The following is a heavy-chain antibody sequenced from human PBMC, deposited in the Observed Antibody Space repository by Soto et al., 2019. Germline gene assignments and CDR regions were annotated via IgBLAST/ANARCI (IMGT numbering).Heavy chain of an antibody. CDR3: GRDNRNTYGGSDCYFYFDY. Sequence: EVQLVESGGGLVKPGGSLRLSCAASGITFSSYSMNWVRQAPGKGLEWVSSISSSSSYIYYADSVKGRFTISRDNAKKSLYLEMSRLSAEDTAVYYCGRDNRNTYGGSDCYFYFDYWGQGTLVTVSS. V-gene: IGHV3-21*01. J-gene: IGHJ4*02. CDR2: ISSSSSYI. CDR1: GITFSSYS. D-gene: IGHD2-21*01.